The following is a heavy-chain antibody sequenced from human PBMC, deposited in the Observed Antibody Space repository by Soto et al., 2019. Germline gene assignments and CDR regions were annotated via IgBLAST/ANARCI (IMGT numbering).Heavy chain of an antibody. D-gene: IGHD2-2*01. CDR2: ISGSGTST. V-gene: IGHV3-23*01. CDR3: AKDRGPYASSCSPD. J-gene: IGHJ4*02. CDR1: GFTFNNYA. Sequence: EVQLLDSGGRSVQPGGSLRLSCAASGFTFNNYAMTWVRQAPGKGLEWVSSISGSGTSTYYAVSVRGRFIISRDNSKDTLYLQMNPLRAEDTAMYFCAKDRGPYASSCSPDWGQGTLVTVSS.